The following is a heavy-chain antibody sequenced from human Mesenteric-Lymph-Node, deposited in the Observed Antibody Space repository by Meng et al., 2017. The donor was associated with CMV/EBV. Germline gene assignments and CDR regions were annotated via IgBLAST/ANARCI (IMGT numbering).Heavy chain of an antibody. Sequence: GESLKISCKGSGYSFTSYWIGWVRQMPGKGLEWMGIIYPGDSDTRYSPSFQGQVTISADKSISTAYLQWSSLRASDTAMYYCARGSGSYGDYFFYGMDVWGQGTTVTVSS. CDR3: ARGSGSYGDYFFYGMDV. V-gene: IGHV5-51*01. CDR1: GYSFTSYW. D-gene: IGHD3-10*01. J-gene: IGHJ6*02. CDR2: IYPGDSDT.